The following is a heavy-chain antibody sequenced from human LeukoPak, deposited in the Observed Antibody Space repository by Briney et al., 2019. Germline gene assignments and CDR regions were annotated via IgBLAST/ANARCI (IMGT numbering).Heavy chain of an antibody. CDR1: GFTFSTYS. V-gene: IGHV3-21*01. J-gene: IGHJ5*02. CDR3: ARNYDSSGYGYNWFDP. CDR2: ITGSSSFI. Sequence: GGSLRPSCAASGFTFSTYSMNWVRQAPGKGLEWVSSITGSSSFIYYADSVKGRFTISRDNAKNSLHLQMNSLRAEDTAVYYCARNYDSSGYGYNWFDPWGQGTLVTVSS. D-gene: IGHD3-22*01.